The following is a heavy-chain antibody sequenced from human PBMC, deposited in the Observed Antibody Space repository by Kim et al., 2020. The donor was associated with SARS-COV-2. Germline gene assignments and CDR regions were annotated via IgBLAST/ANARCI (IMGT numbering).Heavy chain of an antibody. Sequence: SETLSLTCSVSGGSIRSYYWTWMRQSPGKRLEWIGYVYHTGNTNYNPSLRGRDTISLDTSKRQFSLTLTSVTAADTAVYYCASSGVGAVGWFDPWGQGTLVTVSS. CDR3: ASSGVGAVGWFDP. D-gene: IGHD1-26*01. V-gene: IGHV4-59*01. J-gene: IGHJ5*02. CDR2: VYHTGNT. CDR1: GGSIRSYY.